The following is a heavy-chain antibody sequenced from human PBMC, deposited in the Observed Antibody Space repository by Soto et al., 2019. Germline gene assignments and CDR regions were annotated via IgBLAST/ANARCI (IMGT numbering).Heavy chain of an antibody. CDR2: IYYSGST. J-gene: IGHJ6*03. D-gene: IGHD6-19*01. CDR1: GGSISSSSYY. Sequence: SETLSLTCTVSGGSISSSSYYWGWIRQPPGKGLEWIGSIYYSGSTYYNPSLKSRVTISVDTSKNQFSLKLSSVTAADTAVYYCARQTDSSGWGYYYYYYMDVWGKGTTVTVSS. V-gene: IGHV4-39*01. CDR3: ARQTDSSGWGYYYYYYMDV.